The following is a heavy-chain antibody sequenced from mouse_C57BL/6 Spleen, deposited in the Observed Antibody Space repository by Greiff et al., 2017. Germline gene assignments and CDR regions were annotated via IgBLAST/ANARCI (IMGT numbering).Heavy chain of an antibody. D-gene: IGHD4-1*02. V-gene: IGHV1-72*01. CDR3: ARSQLPYYAMNY. Sequence: QVQLQQPGAELVKPGASVKLSCKASGYTFTSYWMHWVKKRPGRGLEWIGRIDPNSGGTKYNEKFKSKATLTVDKPSSTAYMQLSSLTSADSAVYYGARSQLPYYAMNYWGQGTSDTVCS. CDR2: IDPNSGGT. J-gene: IGHJ4*01. CDR1: GYTFTSYW.